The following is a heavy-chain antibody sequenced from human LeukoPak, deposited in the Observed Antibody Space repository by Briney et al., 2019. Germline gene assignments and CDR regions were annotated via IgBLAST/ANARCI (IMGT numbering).Heavy chain of an antibody. Sequence: GGSLRLSCAASGFTFSSYAMSWVRQAPGKGLEWVSAISGSGGSTYYADSVKGRFTISRDNSKNTLYLQTNSLRAEDTAVYYCANPIIAVAATGEGYWGQGTLVTVSS. V-gene: IGHV3-23*01. J-gene: IGHJ4*02. CDR1: GFTFSSYA. D-gene: IGHD6-19*01. CDR2: ISGSGGST. CDR3: ANPIIAVAATGEGY.